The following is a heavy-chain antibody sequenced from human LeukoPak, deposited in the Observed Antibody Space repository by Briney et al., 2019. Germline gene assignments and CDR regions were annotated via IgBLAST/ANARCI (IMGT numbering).Heavy chain of an antibody. J-gene: IGHJ5*02. Sequence: SETLSLTCTVSGGSISSYYWSWVRQPPGKGLEWIGYIYYSGSTNYNPSLKSRVTTSVDTSKNQFSLQLSSLTASDTAVYYCARVGPYIEVDPWGQGTLVSVSS. CDR2: IYYSGST. CDR3: ARVGPYIEVDP. CDR1: GGSISSYY. D-gene: IGHD5-12*01. V-gene: IGHV4-59*08.